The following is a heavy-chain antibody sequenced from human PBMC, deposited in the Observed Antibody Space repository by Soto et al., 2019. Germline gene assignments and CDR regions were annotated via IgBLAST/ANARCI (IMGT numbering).Heavy chain of an antibody. CDR1: GDSISGSDW. CDR2: IFHSGQT. Sequence: QVQLQESGPGRVKPSGTLSLTCTVTGDSISGSDWWTWARQPPTKGLEWIGEIFHSGQTNYNPYLTSRVIISLDGSKKQFSLGLASVPPADTALYFCARVGGWTTSAGPRFWHFDLWGRGTLVTVSS. V-gene: IGHV4-4*02. CDR3: ARVGGWTTSAGPRFWHFDL. D-gene: IGHD6-13*01. J-gene: IGHJ2*01.